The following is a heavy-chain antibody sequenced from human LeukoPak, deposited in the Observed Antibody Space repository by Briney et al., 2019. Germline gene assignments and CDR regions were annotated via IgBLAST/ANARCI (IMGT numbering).Heavy chain of an antibody. V-gene: IGHV3-30*04. Sequence: GSLRLSCAASGFTFSSYAMHWVRQAPGKGLEWVAVISFDGGNKYYADSVKGRFTSSRDNSKNTLYLQMNSLRPEDTAVYYCARDGVQQWLSYYFEYWGQGTLVTVSS. D-gene: IGHD5-18*01. CDR1: GFTFSSYA. CDR3: ARDGVQQWLSYYFEY. CDR2: ISFDGGNK. J-gene: IGHJ4*02.